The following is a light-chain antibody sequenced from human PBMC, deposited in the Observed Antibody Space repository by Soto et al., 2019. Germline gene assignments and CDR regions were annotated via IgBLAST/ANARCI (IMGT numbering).Light chain of an antibody. V-gene: IGKV3-15*01. Sequence: EIVMTQSPATLSVSPGERATHSCRASQSVNSNLAWYQQKPGQPPRLLMYAASTRAAGIPARFSGSGSGTDFTLTITSLQSEDFAVYYCQHYSNWRRTFGQGTKLEIK. CDR1: QSVNSN. J-gene: IGKJ2*01. CDR2: AAS. CDR3: QHYSNWRRT.